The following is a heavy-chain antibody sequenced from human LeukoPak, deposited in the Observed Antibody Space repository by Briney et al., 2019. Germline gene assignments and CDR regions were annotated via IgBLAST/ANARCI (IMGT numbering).Heavy chain of an antibody. CDR2: IYPGDSDT. J-gene: IGHJ5*02. V-gene: IGHV5-51*01. CDR1: GYSFTSYW. CDR3: ARHEGYDFWSGIRGWFDP. Sequence: GESLKISCKGSGYSFTSYWICWVRQMPGKGLEWMGIIYPGDSDTRYSPSFQGQVTISADKSISTAYLQWSSLKASDTAMYYCARHEGYDFWSGIRGWFDPWGQGTLVTVSS. D-gene: IGHD3-3*01.